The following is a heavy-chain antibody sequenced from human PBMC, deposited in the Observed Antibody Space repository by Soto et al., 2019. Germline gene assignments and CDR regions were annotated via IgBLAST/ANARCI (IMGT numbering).Heavy chain of an antibody. Sequence: PGGSLRLSCAASGFTVSNNYMSWVRQAPGKGLEWVSIIYSGGDTYYADSVKGIFTISRDNSKNTLYLQMNSLRAEDTAIYYCARGYYDGSGYYPGYFQQWGQGT. CDR3: ARGYYDGSGYYPGYFQQ. D-gene: IGHD3-22*01. J-gene: IGHJ1*01. CDR1: GFTVSNNY. CDR2: IYSGGDT. V-gene: IGHV3-66*01.